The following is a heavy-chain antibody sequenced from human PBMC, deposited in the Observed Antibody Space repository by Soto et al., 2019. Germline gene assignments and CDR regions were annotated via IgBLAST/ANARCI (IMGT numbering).Heavy chain of an antibody. CDR1: GGSISSYY. CDR3: AREVPYYYDSSGYVGGKYYYYGMDV. CDR2: IYYSGST. Sequence: SETLSLTCTVSGGSISSYYWSWIRQPPGKGLEWIGYIYYSGSTNYNPSLKSRVTISVDTSKNQFSLKLSSVTAADTAVYYCAREVPYYYDSSGYVGGKYYYYGMDVWGQGTTVTV. D-gene: IGHD3-22*01. V-gene: IGHV4-59*01. J-gene: IGHJ6*02.